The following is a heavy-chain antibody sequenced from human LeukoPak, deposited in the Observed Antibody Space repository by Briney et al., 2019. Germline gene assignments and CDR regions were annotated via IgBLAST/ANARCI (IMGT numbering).Heavy chain of an antibody. CDR3: AKVATWTYFDS. D-gene: IGHD3/OR15-3a*01. V-gene: IGHV3-23*01. Sequence: GGSLRLSCAASGFTFSNYAMTWVRLAPGKGLEWVSGISNSGGGTYYADSVKGRFTISRDNSKNTLYLQLTSLRVEDAAIYYCAKVATWTYFDSWGQGTLVTVSS. CDR2: ISNSGGGT. J-gene: IGHJ4*02. CDR1: GFTFSNYA.